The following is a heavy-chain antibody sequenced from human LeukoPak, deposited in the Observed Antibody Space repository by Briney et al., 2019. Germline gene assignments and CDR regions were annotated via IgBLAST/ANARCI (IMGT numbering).Heavy chain of an antibody. V-gene: IGHV3-33*08. CDR1: GFTFSSYS. CDR3: ARAPYYYDSSGFYYYYGMDV. J-gene: IGHJ6*02. CDR2: IWYDGSNK. Sequence: GGSLRLSCAASGFTFSSYSMNWVRQAPGKGLEWVAVIWYDGSNKYYADSVKGRFTISRDNSKNTLYLQMNSLRAEDTAVYYCARAPYYYDSSGFYYYYGMDVWGQGTTVTVSS. D-gene: IGHD3-22*01.